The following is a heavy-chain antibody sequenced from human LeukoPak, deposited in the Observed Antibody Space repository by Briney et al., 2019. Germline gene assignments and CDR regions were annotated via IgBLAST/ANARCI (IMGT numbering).Heavy chain of an antibody. V-gene: IGHV3-48*03. CDR2: ISSSGSPI. D-gene: IGHD3-16*01. CDR3: ARSLTFGS. Sequence: GGSLRLSCAASGFTFSSYEMNWVRQAPGKGLEWVSYISSSGSPIYYADSVKGRFTISRDNAKNSLYLQMNSLRAEDTAVYYCARSLTFGSRGQETLVTVSS. J-gene: IGHJ4*02. CDR1: GFTFSSYE.